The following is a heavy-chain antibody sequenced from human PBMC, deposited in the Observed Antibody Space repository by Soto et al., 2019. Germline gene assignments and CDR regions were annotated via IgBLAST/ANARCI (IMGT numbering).Heavy chain of an antibody. CDR1: GLTFSRSW. J-gene: IGHJ4*02. D-gene: IGHD6-25*01. Sequence: GGSLRLSCAASGLTFSRSWMSWARQAPGKGLQWVANINQDGSERYYLDSVMGRFTISRDNAKNSLYLQMNSLRAEDTAVYYCARDLGYQTLDYWGQGTLVTVSS. V-gene: IGHV3-7*01. CDR3: ARDLGYQTLDY. CDR2: INQDGSER.